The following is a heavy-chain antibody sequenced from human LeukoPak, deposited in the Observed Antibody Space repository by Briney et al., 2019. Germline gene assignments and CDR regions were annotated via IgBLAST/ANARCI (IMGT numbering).Heavy chain of an antibody. Sequence: SSVKVSCKASGGTFSSYAISWVRQAPGQGREWMGRIIPIFGTANYAQKFQGRVTITTDESTSTAYMELSSLRSEDTAVYYCARDVSSSSWYEHYYFDYWGQGTLVTVSS. CDR2: IIPIFGTA. V-gene: IGHV1-69*05. CDR3: ARDVSSSSWYEHYYFDY. CDR1: GGTFSSYA. J-gene: IGHJ4*02. D-gene: IGHD6-13*01.